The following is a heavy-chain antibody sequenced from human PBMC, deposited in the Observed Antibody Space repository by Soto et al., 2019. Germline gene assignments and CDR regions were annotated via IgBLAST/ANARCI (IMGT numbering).Heavy chain of an antibody. V-gene: IGHV3-13*01. CDR3: ARAYSNYVGYYYYGMDG. D-gene: IGHD4-4*01. CDR1: GFTFSSYD. CDR2: IGTAGDT. J-gene: IGHJ6*02. Sequence: GGSLRLSCAASGFTFSSYDMHWVRQATGKGLEWVSAIGTAGDTYYPGSVKGRFTISRENAKNSLYLQMNSLRAEDTAVYYCARAYSNYVGYYYYGMDGCGQGTTVTVSS.